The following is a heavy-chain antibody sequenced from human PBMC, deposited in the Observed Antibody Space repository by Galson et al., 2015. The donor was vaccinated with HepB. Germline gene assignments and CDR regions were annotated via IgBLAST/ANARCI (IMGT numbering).Heavy chain of an antibody. J-gene: IGHJ4*02. V-gene: IGHV3-74*01. CDR3: ARGEGPTFRIYYFDY. D-gene: IGHD2/OR15-2a*01. CDR1: GFTFSTYW. CDR2: INSDGSST. Sequence: SLRLSCAASGFTFSTYWMHWVRQAPGKGLVWVSRINSDGSSTNYADSVKGRFTTSRDNAKNTLYLQMNSLRAEDTAVYYCARGEGPTFRIYYFDYWGQGALVTVSS.